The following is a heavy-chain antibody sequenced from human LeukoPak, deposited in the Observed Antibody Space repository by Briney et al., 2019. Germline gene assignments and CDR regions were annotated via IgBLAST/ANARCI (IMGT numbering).Heavy chain of an antibody. CDR3: ARAQSGHCSSTSCYDDGMDV. D-gene: IGHD2-2*01. CDR2: INQNGSEK. J-gene: IGHJ6*02. CDR1: TFTFSNYW. V-gene: IGHV3-7*01. Sequence: GGSLRLSCAASTFTFSNYWMSWVRQAPGKGLEWVANINQNGSEKYYADSVKGRFTFSRDNAKNSLYLQMNCLRAEDTAVYYCARAQSGHCSSTSCYDDGMDVWGQGTTVTVSS.